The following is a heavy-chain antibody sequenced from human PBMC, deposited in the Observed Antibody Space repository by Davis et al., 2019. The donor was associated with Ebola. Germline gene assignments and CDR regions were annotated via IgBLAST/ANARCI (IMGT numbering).Heavy chain of an antibody. CDR1: GFSFNIYA. V-gene: IGHV3-48*02. CDR2: ISSSSSTI. CDR3: ARDLGPSKYQLLYGDDAFDI. Sequence: GESLKISCAASGFSFNIYAMSWVRQSPGTGLEWVSYISSSSSTIYYADSVKGRFTISRDNAKNSLYLQMNSLRDEDTAVYYCARDLGPSKYQLLYGDDAFDIWGQGTMVTVSS. J-gene: IGHJ3*02. D-gene: IGHD2-2*02.